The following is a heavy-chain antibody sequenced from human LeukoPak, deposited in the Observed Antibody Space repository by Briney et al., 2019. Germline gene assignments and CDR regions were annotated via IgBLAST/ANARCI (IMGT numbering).Heavy chain of an antibody. Sequence: GASVKVSCKASGYTFTSYYMHWVRQAPGQGLKLMGIINPSGGSTSYAQKFQGRVTMTRDTSTSTVYMELSGLRSEATAVYYCARAGRELLIGFDYWGQGTLVTVSS. CDR3: ARAGRELLIGFDY. CDR1: GYTFTSYY. J-gene: IGHJ4*02. V-gene: IGHV1-46*01. D-gene: IGHD1-26*01. CDR2: INPSGGST.